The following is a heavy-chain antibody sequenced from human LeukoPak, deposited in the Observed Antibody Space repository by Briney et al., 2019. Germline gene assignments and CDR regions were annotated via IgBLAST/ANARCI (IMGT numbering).Heavy chain of an antibody. CDR3: AKGSGSYV. Sequence: GGSLRLSCAASGFTFSSSSMSWVRQAPGKVLEGVSVISGSGGSTDYADSVKGLLTISRGNSKTTPYLQMNSLRAADTAVYYCAKGSGSYVWGQGTLVTASS. CDR1: GFTFSSSS. D-gene: IGHD6-19*01. J-gene: IGHJ4*02. CDR2: ISGSGGST. V-gene: IGHV3-23*01.